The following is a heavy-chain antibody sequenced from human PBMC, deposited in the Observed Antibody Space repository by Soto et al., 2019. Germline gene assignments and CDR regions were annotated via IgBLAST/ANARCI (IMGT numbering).Heavy chain of an antibody. CDR1: GFTFSDYY. V-gene: IGHV3-11*05. Sequence: QVQLVESGGGLVKPGGSLRLSCAASGFTFSDYYMTWIRQAPGKGLEWVSYITSSSSYTNYADSVKGRFTIARDNAKNSLYLQMNSLRAEDTAVYYCARGGTVGATPVDYGGQGTLVTVSS. J-gene: IGHJ4*02. CDR2: ITSSSSYT. D-gene: IGHD1-26*01. CDR3: ARGGTVGATPVDY.